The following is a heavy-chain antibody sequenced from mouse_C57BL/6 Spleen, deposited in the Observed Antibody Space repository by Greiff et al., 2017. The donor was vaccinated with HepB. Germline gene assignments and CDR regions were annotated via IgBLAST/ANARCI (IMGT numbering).Heavy chain of an antibody. CDR3: ARGSYGYEYYFDY. V-gene: IGHV1-53*01. D-gene: IGHD2-2*01. Sequence: VKLQQPGTELVKPGASVKLSCKASGYTFTSYWMHWVKQRPGQGLEWIGNINPSNGGTNYNEKFKSKATLTVDKSSSTAYMQLSSLTSEDSAVYYCARGSYGYEYYFDYWGQGTTLTVSS. J-gene: IGHJ2*01. CDR1: GYTFTSYW. CDR2: INPSNGGT.